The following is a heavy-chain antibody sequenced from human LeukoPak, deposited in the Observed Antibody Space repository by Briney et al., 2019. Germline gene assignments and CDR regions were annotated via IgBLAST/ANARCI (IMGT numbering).Heavy chain of an antibody. V-gene: IGHV3-74*01. CDR1: GFAFSNYW. D-gene: IGHD2-15*01. J-gene: IGHJ4*02. CDR2: INSDGSIT. CDR3: ARAAAVSAIPSD. Sequence: QPGGSLRLSCAASGFAFSNYWMHWVRQAPGKGLMWVSRINSDGSITSYADSVKGRFTISRGNAKNTLYLQMNSLRAEDTGVYYCARAAAVSAIPSDWGQGTLVIISS.